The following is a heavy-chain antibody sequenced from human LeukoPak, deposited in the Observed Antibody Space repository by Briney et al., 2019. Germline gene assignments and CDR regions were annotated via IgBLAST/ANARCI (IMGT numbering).Heavy chain of an antibody. CDR2: IIPSLNVA. J-gene: IGHJ3*01. CDR1: GDNFSTYV. CDR3: TREGVYSPDPTSYHRLPFDF. Sequence: SVKVSCKASGDNFSTYVITWVRQAPGQGLEWMGRIIPSLNVANFAQKFKGRVTITADTSTNTAHLELSSLRSEDTAVYYCTREGVYSPDPTSYHRLPFDFWGKGTVVIVSS. V-gene: IGHV1-69*04. D-gene: IGHD3-16*02.